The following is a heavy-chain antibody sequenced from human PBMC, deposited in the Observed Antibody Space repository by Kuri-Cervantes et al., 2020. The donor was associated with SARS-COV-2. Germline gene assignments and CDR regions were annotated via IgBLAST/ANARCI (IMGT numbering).Heavy chain of an antibody. J-gene: IGHJ6*03. V-gene: IGHV4-38-2*01. CDR3: ARIGPLYYYYYYMDV. D-gene: IGHD6-25*01. CDR2: IYHSGST. CDR1: GYSISSGYY. Sequence: SETLSLTCAVSGYSISSGYYWGWIRQPPGKGLEWIGSIYHSGSTYYNPSLKSRVTISVDTSKNQFSLKLSSVTAADTAVYYCARIGPLYYYYYYMDVWGKGTTVTVSS.